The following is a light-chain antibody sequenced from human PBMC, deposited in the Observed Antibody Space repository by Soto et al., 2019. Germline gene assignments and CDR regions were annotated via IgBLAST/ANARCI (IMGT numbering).Light chain of an antibody. Sequence: EIVLTQSPATLSLSPGERATLSCRASQSVSNNLGWYQQKPGQAPRLLIYDASNRATDIPARFSGSGSGTDFTLTINSREPEDFAVYYCQQRSNWPRTFGQGTKLEIK. CDR2: DAS. CDR3: QQRSNWPRT. CDR1: QSVSNN. V-gene: IGKV3-11*01. J-gene: IGKJ2*01.